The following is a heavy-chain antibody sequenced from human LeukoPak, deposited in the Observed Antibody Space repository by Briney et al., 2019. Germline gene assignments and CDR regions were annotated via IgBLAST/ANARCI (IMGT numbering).Heavy chain of an antibody. J-gene: IGHJ4*02. CDR3: ARAEGGPGFFDY. CDR1: GGTFSSYA. Sequence: SVTVSCKASGGTFSSYAISWVRQAPGQGLEWMGGIIPIFGTANYAQKFQGRVTITADESTSTAYMELSSLRSEDTAVYYCARAEGGPGFFDYWGQGTLVTVSS. V-gene: IGHV1-69*01. CDR2: IIPIFGTA. D-gene: IGHD2-15*01.